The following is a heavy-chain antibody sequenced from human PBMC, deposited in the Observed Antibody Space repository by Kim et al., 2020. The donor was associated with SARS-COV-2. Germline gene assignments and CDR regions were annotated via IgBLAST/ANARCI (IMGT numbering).Heavy chain of an antibody. CDR2: IYYSGST. CDR1: GGSISSGDYY. V-gene: IGHV4-30-4*01. D-gene: IGHD3-22*01. Sequence: SETLSPTCTVSGGSISSGDYYWSWIRQPPGKGLEWIGYIYYSGSTYYNPSLKSRVTISVDTSKNQFSLKLSSVTAADTAVYYCARDPYDSSGYYFGTDYWGQGTLVTVSS. CDR3: ARDPYDSSGYYFGTDY. J-gene: IGHJ4*02.